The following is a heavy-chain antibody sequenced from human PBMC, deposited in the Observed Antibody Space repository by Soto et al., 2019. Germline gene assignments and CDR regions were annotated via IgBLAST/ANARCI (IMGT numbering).Heavy chain of an antibody. V-gene: IGHV4-39*01. CDR1: GGAISSSSYY. D-gene: IGHD1-1*01. CDR3: ARGTVTGSSYTTYFDF. CDR2: IYYSGST. J-gene: IGHJ4*02. Sequence: SETLSLTCTVSGGAISSSSYYWGWIRQPPGKGLEWIGSIYYSGSTYYNPSLKSRVTISVDTSKNQFSLKLTSVTAADTALYYCARGTVTGSSYTTYFDFWGQGTLVTVSS.